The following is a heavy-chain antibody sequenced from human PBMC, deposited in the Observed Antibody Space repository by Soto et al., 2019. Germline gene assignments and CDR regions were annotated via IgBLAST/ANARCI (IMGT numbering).Heavy chain of an antibody. CDR3: AKDWTLGGRQHY. CDR2: ISASGDT. CDR1: GLTCNNYA. D-gene: IGHD3-3*01. V-gene: IGHV3-23*01. J-gene: IGHJ4*02. Sequence: RAASGLTCNNYARSWVRQSTTKGLEWVSGISASGDTYYADSVRGRFTISRDNSKNTMSIQMNSLRVEDTAIYYCAKDWTLGGRQHYWGQGPLVTVSS.